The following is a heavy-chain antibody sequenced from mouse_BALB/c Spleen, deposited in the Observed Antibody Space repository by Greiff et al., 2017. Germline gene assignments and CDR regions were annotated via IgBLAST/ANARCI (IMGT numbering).Heavy chain of an antibody. CDR3: ARRGLYYDYDSWFAY. CDR1: GYTFTSYW. Sequence: QVQLKQPGAELVKPGASVKLSCKASGYTFTSYWMHWVKQRPGQGLEWIGEINPSNGRTNYNEKFKSKATLTVDKSSSTAYMQLSSLTSEDSAVYDCARRGLYYDYDSWFAYWGQGTLVTVSA. CDR2: INPSNGRT. V-gene: IGHV1S81*02. J-gene: IGHJ3*01. D-gene: IGHD2-4*01.